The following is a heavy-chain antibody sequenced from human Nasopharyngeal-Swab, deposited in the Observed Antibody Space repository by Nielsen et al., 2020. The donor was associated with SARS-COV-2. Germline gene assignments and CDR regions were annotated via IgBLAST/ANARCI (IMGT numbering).Heavy chain of an antibody. D-gene: IGHD3-10*01. Sequence: GGSLRLSCTASGFTFGDYAMSWVRQAPGKGLEWVGFIRSQAYGGTTEYAASVKGRFTISRDDSKSIAYLQMNSLKTEDTAVYYCTRVAVRGYLVYMDVWGKGTTVTVSS. J-gene: IGHJ6*03. CDR1: GFTFGDYA. V-gene: IGHV3-49*04. CDR3: TRVAVRGYLVYMDV. CDR2: IRSQAYGGTT.